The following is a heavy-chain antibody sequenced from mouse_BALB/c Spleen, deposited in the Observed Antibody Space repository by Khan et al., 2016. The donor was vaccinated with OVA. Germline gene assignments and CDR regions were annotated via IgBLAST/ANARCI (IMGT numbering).Heavy chain of an antibody. CDR2: INTYTGEP. CDR3: ARGASCWYFDV. CDR1: GYTFTNYG. V-gene: IGHV9-1*02. J-gene: IGHJ1*01. Sequence: QIQLVQSGPELKKPGETVKISCTASGYTFTNYGMNWVKQAPGKGLKWMGWINTYTGEPTYTDDFKGRFACSLEPSASTAYLQINNLKNADMATXFCARGASCWYFDVWGAGTTVTVSS. D-gene: IGHD3-3*01.